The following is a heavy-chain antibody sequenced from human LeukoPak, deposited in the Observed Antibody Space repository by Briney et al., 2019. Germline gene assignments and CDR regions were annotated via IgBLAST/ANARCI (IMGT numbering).Heavy chain of an antibody. CDR2: IYTSGST. V-gene: IGHV4-61*02. CDR3: ARGLWFGDENPPYFDY. Sequence: SETLSLTCTLSGGSISSGNYYWNWIRQPAGKGLEWIGRIYTSGSTNYNPSLKSRVTISVDTSKNQFSLKLSSVTAADTALYYCARGLWFGDENPPYFDYWGQGTLVTVSS. CDR1: GGSISSGNYY. D-gene: IGHD3-10*01. J-gene: IGHJ4*02.